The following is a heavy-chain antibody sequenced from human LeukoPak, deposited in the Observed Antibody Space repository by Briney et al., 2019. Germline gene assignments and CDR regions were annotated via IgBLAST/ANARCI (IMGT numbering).Heavy chain of an antibody. CDR1: GFIFNNFW. V-gene: IGHV3-23*01. Sequence: GGSLRLSCAASGFIFNNFWMRWVRQAPGKGLEWVSAISGSGGSTYYADSVKGRFTISRDNSKNTLYLQMNSLRAKDTAVYYCAKGSGRLWFGELLYSWYFDLWGRGTLVTVSS. CDR3: AKGSGRLWFGELLYSWYFDL. D-gene: IGHD3-10*01. J-gene: IGHJ2*01. CDR2: ISGSGGST.